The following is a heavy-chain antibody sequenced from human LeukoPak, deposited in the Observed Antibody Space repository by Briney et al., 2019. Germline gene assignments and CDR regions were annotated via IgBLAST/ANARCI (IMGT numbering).Heavy chain of an antibody. Sequence: SETLSLTCAVYGESFSGYYWSWIRQPPGKGLEWIGEINHSGNTNYNPSLTSRVTILVDTSKNQFSLKLTSVTAADTAVYYCARTFRNSGWGIDYWGQGTQVTVSS. CDR1: GESFSGYY. CDR3: ARTFRNSGWGIDY. V-gene: IGHV4-34*01. J-gene: IGHJ4*02. CDR2: INHSGNT. D-gene: IGHD6-19*01.